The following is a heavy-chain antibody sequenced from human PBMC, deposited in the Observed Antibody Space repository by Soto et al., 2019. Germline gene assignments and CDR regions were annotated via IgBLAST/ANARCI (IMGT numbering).Heavy chain of an antibody. V-gene: IGHV3-30-3*01. J-gene: IGHJ6*02. CDR3: ASLGAYYDFWSGYVPGMDV. Sequence: QVQLVESGGGVVQPGRSLRLSCAASGFTFSSYAMHWVRQAPGKGLEWVAVISYDGSNKYYADSVKGRFTISRDNSKNTLYLQMNSLRAEDTAVYYCASLGAYYDFWSGYVPGMDVSGQGTTVTVSS. CDR1: GFTFSSYA. D-gene: IGHD3-3*01. CDR2: ISYDGSNK.